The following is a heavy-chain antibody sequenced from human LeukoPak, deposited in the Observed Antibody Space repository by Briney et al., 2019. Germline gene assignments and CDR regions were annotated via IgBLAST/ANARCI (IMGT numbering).Heavy chain of an antibody. CDR3: VRHTTSGWYQVVY. CDR1: GGSISNYF. J-gene: IGHJ4*02. CDR2: ITYSGST. Sequence: SETLSLTCNVSGGSISNYFWSWIRQTPGKGLEWIGFITYSGSTDHNPSLRSRVTISVDASKNQFSLKLTSVTAADTAVYYCVRHTTSGWYQVVYWGQGTLVTVSS. D-gene: IGHD6-19*01. V-gene: IGHV4-59*01.